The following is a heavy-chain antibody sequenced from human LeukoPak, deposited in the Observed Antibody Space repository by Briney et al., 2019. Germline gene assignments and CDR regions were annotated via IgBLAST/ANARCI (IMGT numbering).Heavy chain of an antibody. CDR2: IHTSGST. J-gene: IGHJ6*04. CDR1: GGSFSSHY. CDR3: ARGFYDFLTGYYLDV. Sequence: SETLSLTCTVSGGSFSSHYWSWIRQPLGRGLEWVGYIHTSGSTSYNSFLTSRVTMSVDTSNNHFSLRLSSVTAADTAVYYCARGFYDFLTGYYLDVWGKGTTVTVSS. V-gene: IGHV4-4*09. D-gene: IGHD3-9*01.